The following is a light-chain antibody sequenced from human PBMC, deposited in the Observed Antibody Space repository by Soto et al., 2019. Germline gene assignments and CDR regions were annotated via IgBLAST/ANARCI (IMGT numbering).Light chain of an antibody. CDR3: SSYTTSRTYV. J-gene: IGLJ1*01. CDR2: DVT. CDR1: SSDIGAYNF. V-gene: IGLV2-14*01. Sequence: QSALTQPASVSGSPGQSITISCTGSSSDIGAYNFATWYQQHPDKAPKLMVFDVTNRPSGVSDRFSGSKSGNTASPTISGLQAEDEAEYYCSSYTTSRTYVFGTGNKVTVL.